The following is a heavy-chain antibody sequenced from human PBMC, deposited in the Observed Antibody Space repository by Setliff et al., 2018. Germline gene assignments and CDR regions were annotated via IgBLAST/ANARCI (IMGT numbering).Heavy chain of an antibody. J-gene: IGHJ4*02. Sequence: GGSRSLSCPAPGLTFSSYAMHWVRQAQGKGLEYVSAISSNGGSTYYADSVKGRFTISRDNSKNTLYLQMSSLRAEDTAVYYCVKDGTTYYYDSSGLGEYFDYWGQGTLVTSPQ. V-gene: IGHV3-64D*09. CDR2: ISSNGGST. CDR1: GLTFSSYA. CDR3: VKDGTTYYYDSSGLGEYFDY. D-gene: IGHD3-22*01.